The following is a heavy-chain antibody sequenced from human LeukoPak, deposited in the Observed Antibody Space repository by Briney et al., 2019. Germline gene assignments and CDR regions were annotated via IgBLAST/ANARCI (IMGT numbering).Heavy chain of an antibody. V-gene: IGHV4-59*01. Sequence: PSETLSLTCTVSGGSISSYYWSWIRQPPGKGLEWIGYIYYSGSTNYNPSLKSRVTISVDTSKNQFSLKLSSVTAADTAVYCCARLQDYYDSSGYYLGAFDIWGQGTMVTVSS. CDR2: IYYSGST. CDR3: ARLQDYYDSSGYYLGAFDI. J-gene: IGHJ3*02. CDR1: GGSISSYY. D-gene: IGHD3-22*01.